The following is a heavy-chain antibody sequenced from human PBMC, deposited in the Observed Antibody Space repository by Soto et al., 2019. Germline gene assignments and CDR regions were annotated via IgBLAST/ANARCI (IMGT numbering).Heavy chain of an antibody. D-gene: IGHD5-18*01. CDR1: GGTFSSYA. Sequence: QVQLVQSGAEVKKPWSSVKVSCKASGGTFSSYAISWVRQAPGQGLEWMGRIIPIFGTANYAQKFQGRVTITADESTRTDYMELSSLRSEDTAVYYCARSTVVDTAMVLPPDDYWGQGTLVTVSS. J-gene: IGHJ4*02. CDR3: ARSTVVDTAMVLPPDDY. V-gene: IGHV1-69*12. CDR2: IIPIFGTA.